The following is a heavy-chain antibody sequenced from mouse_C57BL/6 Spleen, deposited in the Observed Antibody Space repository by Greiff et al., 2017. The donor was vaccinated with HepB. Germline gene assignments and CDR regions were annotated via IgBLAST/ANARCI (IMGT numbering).Heavy chain of an antibody. CDR3: ARSDYYGSSYGYYFDY. V-gene: IGHV1-81*01. J-gene: IGHJ2*01. CDR1: GYTFTSYG. Sequence: QVHVKQSGAELARPGASVKLSCKASGYTFTSYGISWVKQRTGQGLEWIGEIYPRSGNTYYNEKFKGKATLTADKSSSTAYMELRSLTSEDSAVYFCARSDYYGSSYGYYFDYWGQGTTLTVSS. CDR2: IYPRSGNT. D-gene: IGHD1-1*01.